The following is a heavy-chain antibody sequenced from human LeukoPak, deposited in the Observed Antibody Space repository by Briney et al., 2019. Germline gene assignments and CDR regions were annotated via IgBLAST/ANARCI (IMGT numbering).Heavy chain of an antibody. D-gene: IGHD3-22*01. Sequence: SETLSLTCTVSGGSISSGSYYWSWIRQPPGKGLEWIGYIYYSGSTNYNPSLKSRVTISVDTSKNQFSLKLSSVTAADTAVYYCARAHYYDSSGFTSKFDYWGQGTLVTVSS. J-gene: IGHJ4*02. CDR2: IYYSGST. V-gene: IGHV4-61*01. CDR3: ARAHYYDSSGFTSKFDY. CDR1: GGSISSGSYY.